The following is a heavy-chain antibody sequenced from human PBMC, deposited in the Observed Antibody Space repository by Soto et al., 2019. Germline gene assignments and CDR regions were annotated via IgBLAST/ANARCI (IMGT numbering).Heavy chain of an antibody. Sequence: EVQLLEAGGGLVQPGGSLRLSCAASGFTFSSYAMSWVRQAPGKGLEWVSAISGSGCSTYYADSVKGRFTIARDTSKNTLYLQMNSLRAEDTAVYYCVLWPPYYFDYWGQGTLVTVSS. CDR1: GFTFSSYA. D-gene: IGHD3-10*01. CDR2: ISGSGCST. J-gene: IGHJ4*02. V-gene: IGHV3-23*01. CDR3: VLWPPYYFDY.